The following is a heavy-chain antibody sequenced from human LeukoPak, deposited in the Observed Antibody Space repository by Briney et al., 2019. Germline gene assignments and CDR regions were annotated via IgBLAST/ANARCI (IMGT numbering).Heavy chain of an antibody. CDR3: ARDSRLRSLDAFDI. CDR1: GFTFSSYG. D-gene: IGHD4-17*01. J-gene: IGHJ3*02. V-gene: IGHV3-30*03. CDR2: ISYDGSNK. Sequence: GGSLRLSCAASGFTFSSYGMHWVRQAPGKGLEGVAVISYDGSNKYYADSVKGRFTISRDTAQNSLYLQMNSLRAEDTAVYYCARDSRLRSLDAFDIWGQGTMVTVSS.